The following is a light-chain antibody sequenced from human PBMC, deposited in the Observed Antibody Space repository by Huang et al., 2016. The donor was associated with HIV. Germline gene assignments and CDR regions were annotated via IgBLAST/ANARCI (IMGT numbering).Light chain of an antibody. Sequence: EIVMTQSPGTLSVAPGERATLSCRASQNINTNLAWFQQKPGQAPRLLIYVASTRTADFPARFSGSGSRTEFTLTISSLQSEDIAVYYCQQYNDWPRSFGQGTKVEIK. J-gene: IGKJ1*01. CDR3: QQYNDWPRS. CDR2: VAS. V-gene: IGKV3-15*01. CDR1: QNINTN.